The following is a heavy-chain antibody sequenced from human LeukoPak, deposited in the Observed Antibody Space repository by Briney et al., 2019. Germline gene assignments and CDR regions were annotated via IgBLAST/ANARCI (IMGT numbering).Heavy chain of an antibody. CDR3: ATYRQVLLPFES. V-gene: IGHV3-23*01. CDR2: IFPSCGEI. Sequence: GGSLRPSCAASGFTFSTFAMIWVRQPPGKGLEWVSSIFPSCGEIHYADSVGGRFTISRDNSKSTLSLQMNSLRAEDTAIYYCATYRQVLLPFESWGQGTLVTVSS. CDR1: GFTFSTFA. J-gene: IGHJ4*02. D-gene: IGHD2-8*02.